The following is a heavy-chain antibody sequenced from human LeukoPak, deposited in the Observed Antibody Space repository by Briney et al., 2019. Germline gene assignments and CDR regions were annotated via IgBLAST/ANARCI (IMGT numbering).Heavy chain of an antibody. J-gene: IGHJ6*02. D-gene: IGHD3-10*01. CDR1: GFTLSSYT. CDR3: ATPLTMVRGARYYYGMDV. CDR2: ISGSGGST. V-gene: IGHV3-23*01. Sequence: GGSLRLSCAASGFTLSSYTMSWVRQAPGEGLEWVSAISGSGGSTYYADSVKGRFTISRDNSKNTLYLQMSSLRAEDTAVYYCATPLTMVRGARYYYGMDVWGQGTTVTVSS.